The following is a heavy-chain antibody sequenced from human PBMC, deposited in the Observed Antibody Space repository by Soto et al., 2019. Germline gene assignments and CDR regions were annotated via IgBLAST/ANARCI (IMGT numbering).Heavy chain of an antibody. D-gene: IGHD1-1*01. V-gene: IGHV3-74*01. Sequence: EVQLVESGGGLVQPGGSLRLSCAASGFTFSPYWMYWVRQVPGKGLVWVSRINRDGSGSIYADSVKGRFTISRDNAKNTLYLQMNSLRAEDTAVYYCVRDRGQPDAFDLWGQGTMVTVSS. CDR2: INRDGSGS. CDR1: GFTFSPYW. CDR3: VRDRGQPDAFDL. J-gene: IGHJ3*01.